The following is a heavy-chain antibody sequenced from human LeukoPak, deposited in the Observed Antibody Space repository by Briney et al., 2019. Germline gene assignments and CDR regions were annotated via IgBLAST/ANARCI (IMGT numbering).Heavy chain of an antibody. Sequence: VGSLRLSCAASGFTFSSYAMSWVRQAPGKGLEWVSAISGSGGSTYYADSVKGRSTISRDNSKNTLYLQMNSLRAEDTAVYYCAKGWELLGEIDYWGQGTLVTVSS. D-gene: IGHD1-26*01. J-gene: IGHJ4*02. V-gene: IGHV3-23*01. CDR2: ISGSGGST. CDR1: GFTFSSYA. CDR3: AKGWELLGEIDY.